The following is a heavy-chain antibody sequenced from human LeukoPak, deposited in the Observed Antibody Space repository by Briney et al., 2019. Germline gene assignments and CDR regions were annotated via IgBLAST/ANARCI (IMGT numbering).Heavy chain of an antibody. CDR1: GFTFDXXX. Sequence: ASGFTFDXXXXDWVRHAPGKXXEXVSLISWDGGSTYYADSVKGRFTISRDNRKKSLHLQMNSLRTEDTALYYCAKLAVAGTIHDYWGQGTLVTVSS. D-gene: IGHD6-19*01. V-gene: IGHV3-43*01. CDR3: AKLAVAGTIHDY. CDR2: ISWDGGST. J-gene: IGHJ4*02.